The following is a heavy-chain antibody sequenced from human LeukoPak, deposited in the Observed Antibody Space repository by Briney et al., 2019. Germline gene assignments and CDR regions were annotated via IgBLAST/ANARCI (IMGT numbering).Heavy chain of an antibody. CDR1: GYSISDGYY. CDR2: IYHSGST. D-gene: IGHD2-2*03. V-gene: IGHV4-38-2*02. CDR3: ARDGYLAVDY. J-gene: IGHJ4*02. Sequence: SETLSLTCTVSGYSISDGYYWDWIRQPPGKGLEWIGSIYHSGSTYYNPSLKSRVTISVDTSKNQFSLKLSSVTAADTAVYYCARDGYLAVDYWGQGILVSVSS.